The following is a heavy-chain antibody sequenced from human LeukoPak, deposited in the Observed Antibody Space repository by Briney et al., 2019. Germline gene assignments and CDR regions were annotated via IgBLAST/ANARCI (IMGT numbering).Heavy chain of an antibody. CDR1: GFTFSSYA. J-gene: IGHJ6*03. CDR2: ISGSGGTT. V-gene: IGHV3-23*01. Sequence: GGSLRLSCAASGFTFSSYAMSWARQAPGKGLEWVSGISGSGGTTYYADSERGLFTISKDNSKNMPFLQMNSLTAEEPALYYPARGPQRTYYDHMDVWGKGTTVTVSS. CDR3: ARGPQRTYYDHMDV.